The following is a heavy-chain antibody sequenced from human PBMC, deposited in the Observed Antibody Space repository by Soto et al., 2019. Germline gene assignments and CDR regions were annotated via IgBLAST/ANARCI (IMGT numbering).Heavy chain of an antibody. J-gene: IGHJ4*02. V-gene: IGHV3-48*01. CDR1: GFSITNHN. D-gene: IGHD1-26*01. Sequence: GXSLRLSCAASGFSITNHNMNWFRQAPGEGLEWISYISASGSSTYYADSVKGRFTISRDNAKNSLYLQMNSLRGEDTAVYYCARSGNYRLDCWGQGTLVTVSS. CDR3: ARSGNYRLDC. CDR2: ISASGSST.